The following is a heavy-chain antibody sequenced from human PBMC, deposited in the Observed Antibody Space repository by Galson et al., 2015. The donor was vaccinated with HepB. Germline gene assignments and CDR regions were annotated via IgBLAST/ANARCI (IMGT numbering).Heavy chain of an antibody. Sequence: SETLSLTCAVYGGSFSDYYWSWIRQPPGKGLEWIGEINHSGSTNYNPSLKGRVKISLDTSKNQFSLYLSSVTAADTAVYYCARGVFYSIRGIPAPSDCWGQGILVTVSS. CDR3: ARGVFYSIRGIPAPSDC. D-gene: IGHD6-13*01. CDR2: INHSGST. V-gene: IGHV4-34*01. CDR1: GGSFSDYY. J-gene: IGHJ4*02.